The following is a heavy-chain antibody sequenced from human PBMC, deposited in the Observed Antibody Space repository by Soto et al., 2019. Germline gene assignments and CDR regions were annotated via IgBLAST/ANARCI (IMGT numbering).Heavy chain of an antibody. D-gene: IGHD3-16*02. CDR2: INAGNGNT. V-gene: IGHV1-3*01. J-gene: IGHJ3*02. Sequence: ASVKGSCKASGYTFTSYARHWVRQAPGQRLEWMGWINAGNGNTKYSQKSQGRVTITRDTSASTAYMELSSLRSEDTAVYYCARAYYDYIWGSYLGAFDIWGQGTMVTVSS. CDR3: ARAYYDYIWGSYLGAFDI. CDR1: GYTFTSYA.